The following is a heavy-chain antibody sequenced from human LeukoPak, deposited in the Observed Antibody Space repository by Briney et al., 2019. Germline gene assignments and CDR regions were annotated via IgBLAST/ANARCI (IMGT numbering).Heavy chain of an antibody. V-gene: IGHV1-24*01. CDR1: GYTLTELS. Sequence: ASVKVSCKVSGYTLTELSMHWVRQAPGKGPEWMGGFDPEDGETIYAQKFQGRVTMTEDTSTDTAYMELSSLRSEDTAVYYCATVGYYYDSSGFTFDYWGQGTLVTVSS. J-gene: IGHJ4*02. CDR3: ATVGYYYDSSGFTFDY. CDR2: FDPEDGET. D-gene: IGHD3-22*01.